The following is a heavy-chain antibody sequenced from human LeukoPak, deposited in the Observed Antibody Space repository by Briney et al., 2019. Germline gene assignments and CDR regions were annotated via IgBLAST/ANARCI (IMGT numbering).Heavy chain of an antibody. V-gene: IGHV3-21*01. Sequence: GGSLRLSCAASGFTFSSYAMSWVRQAPGKGLEWVSSISRGSDHIFYADSMKGRFTISRDNAKNSLYLQMNSLEAEDTAVYYCARPYDTRGYFPDYWGQGTLVTVSS. CDR2: ISRGSDHI. D-gene: IGHD3-22*01. CDR1: GFTFSSYA. CDR3: ARPYDTRGYFPDY. J-gene: IGHJ4*02.